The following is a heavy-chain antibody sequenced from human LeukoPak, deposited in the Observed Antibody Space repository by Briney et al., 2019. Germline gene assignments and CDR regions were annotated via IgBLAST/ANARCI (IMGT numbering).Heavy chain of an antibody. CDR1: GFTFSSYW. Sequence: GGSLRLSCAASGFTFSSYWMSWVRQAPGKGLEWVANIKQDGSEKYYVDSVKGRFTISRDNAKNSLYPQMNSLRAEDTAVYYCARVAEYYDFWSGHPFFDYWGQGALVTVSS. V-gene: IGHV3-7*01. CDR3: ARVAEYYDFWSGHPFFDY. J-gene: IGHJ4*02. D-gene: IGHD3-3*01. CDR2: IKQDGSEK.